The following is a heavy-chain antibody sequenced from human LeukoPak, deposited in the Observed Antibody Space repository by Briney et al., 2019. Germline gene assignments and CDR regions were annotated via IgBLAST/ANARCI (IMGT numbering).Heavy chain of an antibody. Sequence: SETLSLTCTVSGGSISSYYWSWIRQPPGKGLEWIGYIYYSGSTNYNPSLKSRVTISVDTSKNQFSLKLSSVTAADTAVYYCARGSVQYYFDYWGQGTLVTVPS. V-gene: IGHV4-59*01. J-gene: IGHJ4*02. D-gene: IGHD3-10*01. CDR2: IYYSGST. CDR3: ARGSVQYYFDY. CDR1: GGSISSYY.